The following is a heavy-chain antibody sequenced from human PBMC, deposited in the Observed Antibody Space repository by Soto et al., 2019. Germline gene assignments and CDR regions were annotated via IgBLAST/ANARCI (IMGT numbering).Heavy chain of an antibody. Sequence: EVQLVESGGGLVQPGRSLRLSCAASGFTFDDYAMHWVRQAPGKGLEWVSGISWNSGSIVSADSVKGRFTISRDNAKNALYLQMNSLRAEDTALYYCAKDGRELLWFWELLAYFDYWGQGTLVTVSS. CDR3: AKDGRELLWFWELLAYFDY. CDR2: ISWNSGSI. J-gene: IGHJ4*02. V-gene: IGHV3-9*01. CDR1: GFTFDDYA. D-gene: IGHD3-10*01.